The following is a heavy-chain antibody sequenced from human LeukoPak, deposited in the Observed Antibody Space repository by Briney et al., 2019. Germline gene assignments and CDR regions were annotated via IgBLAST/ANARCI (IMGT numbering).Heavy chain of an antibody. Sequence: GGSLRLSCTASGFTFSNFWMGWVRQAPGKGLEWVANIKQDGSEKYYVDSVKGRFTISRDNAKNSLYLQMNSLRAEDTAVYYCARSAVAGLGADYWGQGTLVTVSS. CDR2: IKQDGSEK. V-gene: IGHV3-7*03. D-gene: IGHD6-19*01. J-gene: IGHJ4*02. CDR3: ARSAVAGLGADY. CDR1: GFTFSNFW.